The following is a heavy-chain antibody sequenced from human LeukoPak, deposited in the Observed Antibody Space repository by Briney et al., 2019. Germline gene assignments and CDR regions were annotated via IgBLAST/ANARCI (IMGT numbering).Heavy chain of an antibody. V-gene: IGHV1-2*02. Sequence: ASVKVSCKASGYTFTGYYXHWVRQAPGQGLXXXXWINPNSGGANYAQKFQGRVTLTRDTSISAAYMDLHSLRSDDTAVYFCARDKSLADPYFFDYWGQGTLVTVSS. CDR1: GYTFTGYY. CDR2: INPNSGGA. CDR3: ARDKSLADPYFFDY. J-gene: IGHJ4*02.